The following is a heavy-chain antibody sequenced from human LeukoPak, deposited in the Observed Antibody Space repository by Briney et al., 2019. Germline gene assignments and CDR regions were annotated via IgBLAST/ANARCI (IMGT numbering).Heavy chain of an antibody. J-gene: IGHJ4*02. D-gene: IGHD2-2*01. CDR2: INNNGGIT. CDR1: GFTFSTYG. Sequence: GGSLRLSCAASGFTFSTYGMHWVRQAPGKGLEYVSSINNNGGITYYADSVKGRFTISRDNAKNTLYLQMNSLRVEDTAVYYCTRGYPIFDYWGQGTLVTVSS. CDR3: TRGYPIFDY. V-gene: IGHV3-64*04.